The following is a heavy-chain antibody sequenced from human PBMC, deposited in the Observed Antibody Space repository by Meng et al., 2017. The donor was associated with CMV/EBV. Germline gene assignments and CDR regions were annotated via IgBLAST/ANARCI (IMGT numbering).Heavy chain of an antibody. Sequence: SVKVSCKASGGTFSSYAISWVRQAPGQGLEWMGGIIPILGIAYYAQKFQGRITITADKSTSTAYMELSSLRSEDTAVYYCAASSIPGYSGPDYYYGMDVWGQGTTVTVSS. D-gene: IGHD5-12*01. CDR3: AASSIPGYSGPDYYYGMDV. CDR1: GGTFSSYA. V-gene: IGHV1-69*10. CDR2: IIPILGIA. J-gene: IGHJ6*02.